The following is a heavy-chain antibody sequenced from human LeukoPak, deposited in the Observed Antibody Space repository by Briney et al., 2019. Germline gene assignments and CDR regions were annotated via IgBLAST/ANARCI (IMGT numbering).Heavy chain of an antibody. CDR3: ARVQRVDSSGYLFDY. J-gene: IGHJ4*02. V-gene: IGHV1-46*01. CDR1: GYTFTGYY. D-gene: IGHD3-22*01. CDR2: INPSGGST. Sequence: ASVKVSCKASGYTFTGYYMHWVRQAPGQGLEWMGIINPSGGSTSYAQKFQGRVTMTRDTSTSTVYMELSSLRSEDTAVYYCARVQRVDSSGYLFDYWGQGTLVTVSS.